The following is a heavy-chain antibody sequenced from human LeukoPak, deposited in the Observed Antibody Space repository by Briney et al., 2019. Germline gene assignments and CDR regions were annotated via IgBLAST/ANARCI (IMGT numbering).Heavy chain of an antibody. CDR1: GGSISSSSYY. J-gene: IGHJ4*02. Sequence: SETLSLTCTVSGGSISSSSYYWGWIRQPPGKGLEWIGSIYYSGSTNYNPSLKSRVTISVDRSKNQFSLKLSSVTAADTAVYYCARTTPWDEYYGSGSTFDYWGQGTLVTVSS. CDR3: ARTTPWDEYYGSGSTFDY. D-gene: IGHD3-10*01. V-gene: IGHV4-39*07. CDR2: IYYSGST.